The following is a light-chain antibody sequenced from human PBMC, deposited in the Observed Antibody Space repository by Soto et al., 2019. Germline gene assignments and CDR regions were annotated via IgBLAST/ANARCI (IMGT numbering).Light chain of an antibody. CDR3: SAYTKADSWV. CDR2: DVS. CDR1: NSDFGGYNY. V-gene: IGLV2-14*01. J-gene: IGLJ3*02. Sequence: QSALTQPASVSGSPGQSITISCTGTNSDFGGYNYVSWYQQHPGKTPKLMIYDVSNRPSGVSNLFSGSKSGNTASLTISGRPAEDEYYYYISAYTKADSWVFGGGTQLTVL.